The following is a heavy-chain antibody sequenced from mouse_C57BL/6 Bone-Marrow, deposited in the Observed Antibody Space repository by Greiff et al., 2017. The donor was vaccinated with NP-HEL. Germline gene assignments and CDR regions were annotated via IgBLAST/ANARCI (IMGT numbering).Heavy chain of an antibody. J-gene: IGHJ3*01. V-gene: IGHV5-15*01. CDR2: ISNLAYSI. CDR1: GFTFSDYG. Sequence: EVQGVESGGGLVQPGGSLKLSCAASGFTFSDYGMAWVRQAPRKGPEWVAFISNLAYSIYYADTVTGRFTISVEKAKNTLYLEMSSLRSEDTAMYYCARHWESLADWGQGTLVTVSA. CDR3: ARHWESLAD. D-gene: IGHD4-1*01.